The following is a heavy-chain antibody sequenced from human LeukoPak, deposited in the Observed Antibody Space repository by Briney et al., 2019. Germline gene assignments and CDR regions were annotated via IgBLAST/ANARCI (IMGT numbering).Heavy chain of an antibody. D-gene: IGHD1-26*01. V-gene: IGHV3-15*01. CDR3: TTATGSYGPFLFDY. CDR2: IKSKTDGGTT. J-gene: IGHJ4*02. Sequence: GGSLRLSCAASGFTFSNAWMSWVRQAPGKGLEWVGRIKSKTDGGTTDYAAPVKGRITISRDNSKNTLYPQMNSLKTEDTAVYYCTTATGSYGPFLFDYWGQGTLVTASS. CDR1: GFTFSNAW.